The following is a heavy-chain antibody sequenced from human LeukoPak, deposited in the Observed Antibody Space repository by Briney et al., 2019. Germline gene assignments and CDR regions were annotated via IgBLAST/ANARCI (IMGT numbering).Heavy chain of an antibody. CDR2: INHSGST. Sequence: SETLSLTCAVYGGSFSGYYWSWIRQPPGKGLEWIGEINHSGSTNYNPSLKSRVTISVDTSKNQFSLKLSSVTAADTAVYYCVSYYYDSSGRIDYWGQGTLVTVSS. CDR1: GGSFSGYY. V-gene: IGHV4-34*01. D-gene: IGHD3-22*01. J-gene: IGHJ4*02. CDR3: VSYYYDSSGRIDY.